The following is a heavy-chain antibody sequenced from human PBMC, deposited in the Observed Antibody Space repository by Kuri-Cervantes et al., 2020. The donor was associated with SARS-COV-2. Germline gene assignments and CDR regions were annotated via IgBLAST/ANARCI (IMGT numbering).Heavy chain of an antibody. CDR2: ISAYSGNT. J-gene: IGHJ5*02. V-gene: IGHV1-18*01. D-gene: IGHD3-10*01. Sequence: ASVKVSCKASGGTFSSYAISWVRQAPGQGLEWMGWISAYSGNTNYEQKLQGRVTMTTDTSTSAAYLELRSLRSDDTAVYYCARAPRSYYYGSGSLDGPWGQGTLVTVSS. CDR1: GGTFSSYA. CDR3: ARAPRSYYYGSGSLDGP.